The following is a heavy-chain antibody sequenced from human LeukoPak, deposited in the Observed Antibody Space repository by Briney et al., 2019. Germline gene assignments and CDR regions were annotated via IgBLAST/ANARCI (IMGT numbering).Heavy chain of an antibody. Sequence: PSETLSLTCAVYGGSFSGYYWSWIRQPPGKGLEWIGEINHSGSTNYNPSLKSRVTISVDTSKNQFSLKLSSVTAADTAVYYCARDHRALRGFGELATFDYWGQGTLVTVSS. J-gene: IGHJ4*02. D-gene: IGHD3-10*01. CDR1: GGSFSGYY. CDR2: INHSGST. V-gene: IGHV4-34*01. CDR3: ARDHRALRGFGELATFDY.